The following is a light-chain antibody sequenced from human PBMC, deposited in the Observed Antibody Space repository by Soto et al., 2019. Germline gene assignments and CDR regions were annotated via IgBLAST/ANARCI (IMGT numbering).Light chain of an antibody. V-gene: IGKV1-39*01. CDR3: QHSYGTPRT. CDR1: QSISTY. J-gene: IGKJ1*01. CDR2: AVS. Sequence: DIQITQSPSSLSASVGDRVTITCRASQSISTYLNWYQHKPGKAPKVLIYAVSGLQSGVPSRFSGSGSGTDFTLTITSXQPEDSATYYCQHSYGTPRTFGQGTKVDIK.